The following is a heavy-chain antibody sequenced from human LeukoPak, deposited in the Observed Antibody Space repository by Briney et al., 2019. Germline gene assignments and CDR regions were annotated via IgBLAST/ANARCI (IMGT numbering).Heavy chain of an antibody. CDR2: ISYSGIT. V-gene: IGHV4-59*08. J-gene: IGHJ4*02. D-gene: IGHD6-19*01. Sequence: SETLSLTCTVSGGSIGSYYWSWFRLPPGKGLEWIGQISYSGITEYNPALKSRVTISVDTSKNQISVNLSSVTAADTAFYYCARHRAIAGPFDHWGQGTLVTVSS. CDR3: ARHRAIAGPFDH. CDR1: GGSIGSYY.